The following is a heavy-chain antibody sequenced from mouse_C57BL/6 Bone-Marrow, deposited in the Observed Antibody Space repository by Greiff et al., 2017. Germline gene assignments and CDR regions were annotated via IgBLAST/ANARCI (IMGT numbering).Heavy chain of an antibody. Sequence: VQLQQSGAELVRPGTSVKVSCSASGYAFTNYLLEWVKQRPGQGLGWIGVIIPGSGGTNYNAKFKGKATLTADTSSSTAYMQLSSLTSEDSAVYFCARSDGSSFWYFDVWGTGTTVTVSS. V-gene: IGHV1-54*01. CDR2: IIPGSGGT. J-gene: IGHJ1*03. CDR1: GYAFTNYL. D-gene: IGHD1-1*01. CDR3: ARSDGSSFWYFDV.